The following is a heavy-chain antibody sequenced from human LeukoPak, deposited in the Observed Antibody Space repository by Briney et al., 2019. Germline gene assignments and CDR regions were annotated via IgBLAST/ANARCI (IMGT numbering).Heavy chain of an antibody. CDR2: ISGGSDTI. J-gene: IGHJ4*02. D-gene: IGHD3-10*01. Sequence: GGSLRLSCAASGFTFSPYPMNWVRQAPGKGLEWVSYISGGSDTIHYADSVKGRFTISRDNAKNSLYLQMNSLRAEDTAVYYCAKVALLWFGESHFDYWGQGTLVTVSS. CDR1: GFTFSPYP. V-gene: IGHV3-48*04. CDR3: AKVALLWFGESHFDY.